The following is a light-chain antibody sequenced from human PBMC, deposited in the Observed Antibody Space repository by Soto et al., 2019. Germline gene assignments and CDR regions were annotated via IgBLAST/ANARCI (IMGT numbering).Light chain of an antibody. CDR3: QQSYNTPRT. CDR2: AAS. CDR1: QSISTY. Sequence: DIQMPQSPSSLSASVGDRVSITCRASQSISTYVNWYQQKPGRAPKLLIYAASNLQSGVPSRFTGSGSGTGFTLTISSLQPEDFATYYCQQSYNTPRTFGQGTKVEIK. J-gene: IGKJ1*01. V-gene: IGKV1-39*01.